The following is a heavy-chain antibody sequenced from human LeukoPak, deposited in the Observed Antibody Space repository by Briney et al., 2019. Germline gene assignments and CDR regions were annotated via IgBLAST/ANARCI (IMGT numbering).Heavy chain of an antibody. V-gene: IGHV4-59*12. CDR3: ARGGGSYDYVWGSYRPYYFDY. D-gene: IGHD3-16*02. CDR1: GGSISSDY. CDR2: IYYNGAT. J-gene: IGHJ4*02. Sequence: SETLSLTCTVSGGSISSDYWTWIRQPPTKGLEWIGYIYYNGATSYNPSLKSRVTMSVDTSKKHFSLKLSSVTAADTAVYYCARGGGSYDYVWGSYRPYYFDYWGQGTLVTVSS.